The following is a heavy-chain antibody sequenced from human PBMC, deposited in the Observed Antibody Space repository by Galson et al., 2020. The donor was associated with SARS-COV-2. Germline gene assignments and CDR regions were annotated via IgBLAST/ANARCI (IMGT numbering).Heavy chain of an antibody. CDR2: IYYSGST. D-gene: IGHD2-15*01. CDR3: ARRVAVEAAQGDWFDP. Sequence: SETMSLTCTVSGGSISSSSYYWGWIRQPPGKGLEWIGRIYYSGSTYYNPSPKTRVTISVDTSKNQFSLKLSSVTAGDTAVYYCARRVAVEAAQGDWFDPWGQGTLVTVSS. V-gene: IGHV4-39*01. CDR1: GGSISSSSYY. J-gene: IGHJ5*02.